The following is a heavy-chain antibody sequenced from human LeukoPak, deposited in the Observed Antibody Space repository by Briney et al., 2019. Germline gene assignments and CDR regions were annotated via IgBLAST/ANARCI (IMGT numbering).Heavy chain of an antibody. Sequence: GGSLRLSCAASGFTVSSNYMSWVRQAPGKGLEWVSYISSSSSTIYYADSVKGRFTISRDNAKNSLYLQMNSLRAEDTAVYYCASRTYYDILTGYFSYYYYYGMDVWGQGTTVTVSS. CDR1: GFTVSSNY. J-gene: IGHJ6*02. CDR2: ISSSSSTI. V-gene: IGHV3-48*04. D-gene: IGHD3-9*01. CDR3: ASRTYYDILTGYFSYYYYYGMDV.